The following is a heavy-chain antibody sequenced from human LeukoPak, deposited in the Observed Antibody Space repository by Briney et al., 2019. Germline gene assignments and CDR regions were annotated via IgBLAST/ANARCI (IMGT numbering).Heavy chain of an antibody. V-gene: IGHV3-23*01. CDR1: GFTFTTYP. Sequence: GGSLRLSCAASGFTFTTYPMSWVRQAPGKGLEGVSAISASGGGTYYADSVKGRFTISRDNSRSTVFLQMSSLRAEDTAVYYCAKAPHCPNDVCRYFDYWGQGILVTVSS. CDR2: ISASGGGT. CDR3: AKAPHCPNDVCRYFDY. J-gene: IGHJ4*02. D-gene: IGHD2-8*01.